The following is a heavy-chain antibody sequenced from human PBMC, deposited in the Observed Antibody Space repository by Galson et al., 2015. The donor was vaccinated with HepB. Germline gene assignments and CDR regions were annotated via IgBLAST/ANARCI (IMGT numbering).Heavy chain of an antibody. J-gene: IGHJ6*02. CDR3: AQDLNYDYVSGSYFVGMDA. D-gene: IGHD3-16*01. V-gene: IGHV3-9*01. CDR2: ISWKSDFT. Sequence: SLRLSCAASGFTFEDYAMHWVRQVPGKGLEWVSGISWKSDFTGYADSVRGRFTISRDNAKNSLYLQMNSLRTEDTALYYCAQDLNYDYVSGSYFVGMDAWGQGTTVTVS. CDR1: GFTFEDYA.